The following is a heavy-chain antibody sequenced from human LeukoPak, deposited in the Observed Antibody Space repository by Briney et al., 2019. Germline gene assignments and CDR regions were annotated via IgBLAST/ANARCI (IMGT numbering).Heavy chain of an antibody. CDR1: GGSFSGYY. Sequence: SETLSLTCAVYGGSFSGYYWSWIRQPPGKGLEWIGEINHSGSTNYNPSLKSRVTISVDTSKNQFSLQLNSVTPEDTAVYFCARELIHRGGSYPDYWGQGTLVTVSS. V-gene: IGHV4-34*01. D-gene: IGHD1-26*01. J-gene: IGHJ4*02. CDR2: INHSGST. CDR3: ARELIHRGGSYPDY.